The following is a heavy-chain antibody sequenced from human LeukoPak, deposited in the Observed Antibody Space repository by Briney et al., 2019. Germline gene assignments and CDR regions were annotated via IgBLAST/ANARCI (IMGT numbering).Heavy chain of an antibody. Sequence: ASVKVSCKASGYTFTSYGISWVRQAAGQGLEWMGWIGGYNGNTNYAQKLQGRATMTTDTSTSTAYMEVRSLRSDDTAVYYCARNGPYTSGGSYYFDYWGQGTLVTVSS. CDR2: IGGYNGNT. CDR1: GYTFTSYG. V-gene: IGHV1-18*01. J-gene: IGHJ4*02. CDR3: ARNGPYTSGGSYYFDY. D-gene: IGHD3-16*01.